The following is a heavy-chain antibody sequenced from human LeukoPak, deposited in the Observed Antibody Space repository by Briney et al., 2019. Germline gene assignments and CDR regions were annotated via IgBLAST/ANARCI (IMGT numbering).Heavy chain of an antibody. CDR2: IIPIFGTA. CDR3: ARDLGSYDHLDH. D-gene: IGHD1-26*01. V-gene: IGHV1-69*13. CDR1: GGTFSSYA. J-gene: IGHJ4*02. Sequence: SVTVSCKASGGTFSSYAISWVRQAPGQGLEWMGGIIPIFGTANYAQKFQGRVTITADESTSTAYTELSSLRSEDTAVYYCARDLGSYDHLDHWGQGTLVTVSS.